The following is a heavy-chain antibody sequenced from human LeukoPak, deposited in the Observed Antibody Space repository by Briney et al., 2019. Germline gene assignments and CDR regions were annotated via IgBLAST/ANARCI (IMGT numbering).Heavy chain of an antibody. Sequence: GGSLRLSCAASGFTFSSYWMSWVRQAPGKGLEWVAVISYDGSNKYYADSVKGRFTISRDNSKNTLYLQMNSLRAEDTAVYYCARDYSETSYYYYGMDVWGQGTTVTVSS. V-gene: IGHV3-30-3*01. J-gene: IGHJ6*02. CDR2: ISYDGSNK. CDR1: GFTFSSYW. D-gene: IGHD4-11*01. CDR3: ARDYSETSYYYYGMDV.